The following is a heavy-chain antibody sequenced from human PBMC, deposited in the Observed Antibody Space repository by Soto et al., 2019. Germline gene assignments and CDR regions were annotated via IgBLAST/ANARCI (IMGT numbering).Heavy chain of an antibody. CDR2: IIPMFGIA. Sequence: QVQLVQSGAEVKKPGSSVKVPCKGSGGNRYTITWVRQAPGQGLEWMGRIIPMFGIATYAQNFQGRVTISADKSTSTAYMELSSLRSEDTAVYYCARDSGRSDVVPAAISAMDVWGQGTTVTVSS. CDR3: ARDSGRSDVVPAAISAMDV. CDR1: GGNRYT. D-gene: IGHD2-2*01. V-gene: IGHV1-69*08. J-gene: IGHJ6*02.